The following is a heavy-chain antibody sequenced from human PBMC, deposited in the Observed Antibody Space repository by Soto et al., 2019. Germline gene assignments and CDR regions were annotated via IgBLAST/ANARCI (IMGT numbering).Heavy chain of an antibody. D-gene: IGHD3-3*01. CDR2: IDPRSGSA. J-gene: IGHJ6*02. CDR1: GYTFTTHY. Sequence: QVQLVQSGAEVKKPGASVKVSCKASGYTFTTHYIHWVRQAPGQGPEWMGIIDPRSGSAGYAQRFQISVTMTRDTPTSTFYIELSSMRSEDTAVYYCARRHDLPYYYYGLDVWGPGTTVTVSS. V-gene: IGHV1-46*03. CDR3: ARRHDLPYYYYGLDV.